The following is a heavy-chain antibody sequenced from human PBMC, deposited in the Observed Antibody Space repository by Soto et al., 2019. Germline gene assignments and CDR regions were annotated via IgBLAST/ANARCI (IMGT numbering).Heavy chain of an antibody. V-gene: IGHV1-18*01. J-gene: IGHJ6*02. CDR1: GYTFARYG. CDR2: ISTYNGNT. CDR3: AREGYCSGASCALCYHDYFGMDV. D-gene: IGHD2-15*01. Sequence: QVQLVQSGAEVKKPGASVKVSCKASGYTFARYGFSWVRQAPGQGLEWMGWISTYNGNTKYAQKFQGRVTMTTDTSTNTAYMELRSLTSDDTAVYYCAREGYCSGASCALCYHDYFGMDVWGQGTTVTVSS.